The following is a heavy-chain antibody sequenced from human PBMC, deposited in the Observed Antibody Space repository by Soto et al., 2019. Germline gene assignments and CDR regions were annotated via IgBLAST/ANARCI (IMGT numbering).Heavy chain of an antibody. D-gene: IGHD4-17*01. CDR1: GGSISSSSYY. CDR2: IYYSGST. CDR3: ARLGTVTTGDYYYYYGMDV. Sequence: SETLSLTCTVSGGSISSSSYYWGWIRQPPGEGLEWLGSIYYSGSTYYNLSLKSRVTISVDTSKNQFSLKLSSVTAADTAVYYCARLGTVTTGDYYYYYGMDVWGQGTTVAVSS. J-gene: IGHJ6*02. V-gene: IGHV4-39*01.